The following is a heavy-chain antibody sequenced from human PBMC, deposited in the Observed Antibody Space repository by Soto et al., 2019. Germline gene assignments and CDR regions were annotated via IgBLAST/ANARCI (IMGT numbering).Heavy chain of an antibody. Sequence: SETLSLTCVVFGYSISSGYYWGWIRQPPGKGLEWIGSIYHSGSTYYNPSLKSRVTISVDTSKNQFSLKLSSVTAADTAVYYCARAGGYGGYDDYFDYWGQGTLVTVSS. CDR3: ARAGGYGGYDDYFDY. J-gene: IGHJ4*02. CDR1: GYSISSGYY. D-gene: IGHD5-12*01. CDR2: IYHSGST. V-gene: IGHV4-38-2*01.